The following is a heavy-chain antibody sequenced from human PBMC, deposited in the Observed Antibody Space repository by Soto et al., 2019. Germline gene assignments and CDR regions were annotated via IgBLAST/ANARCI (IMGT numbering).Heavy chain of an antibody. J-gene: IGHJ6*02. Sequence: QVQLVESGGGVVQPGRSLRLSCAASGFTFSSYGMHWVRQAPGKGLEWVAVIWYDGSNKYYADSVKGRFTISRDNSKNTLYLQMNSLRAEDTAVYYCARDLKLSESPDYYYYGMDVWGQGTTVTVSS. CDR2: IWYDGSNK. D-gene: IGHD3-3*01. V-gene: IGHV3-33*01. CDR3: ARDLKLSESPDYYYYGMDV. CDR1: GFTFSSYG.